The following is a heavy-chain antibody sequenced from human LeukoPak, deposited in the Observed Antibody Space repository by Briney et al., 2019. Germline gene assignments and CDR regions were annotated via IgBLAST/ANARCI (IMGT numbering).Heavy chain of an antibody. CDR2: IISSGSTI. CDR3: ARLPHGDSSGYYFYYYYYGMDV. CDR1: GFTFSNAW. Sequence: KPGGSLRLSCAASGFTFSNAWMSWVRQAPGKGLEWVSYIISSGSTIYYADSVKGRFTISRDNAKNSLYLQMNSLRAEDTAVYYCARLPHGDSSGYYFYYYYYGMDVWGQGTTVTVSS. D-gene: IGHD3-22*01. J-gene: IGHJ6*02. V-gene: IGHV3-48*04.